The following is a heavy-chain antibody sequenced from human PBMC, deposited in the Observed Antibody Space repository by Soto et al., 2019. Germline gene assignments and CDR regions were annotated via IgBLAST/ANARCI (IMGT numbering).Heavy chain of an antibody. CDR2: ISYDGSNK. Sequence: QVQLVESGGGVVQPGRSLRLSCAASGFTFSSYGMHWVHQAPGKGLEWVAVISYDGSNKYYADSVKGRFTVSRDNSKNTLYLQMNSLRAEDTAVYYCAKDKVPVVVTAPFDYWGQGTLVTVSS. D-gene: IGHD2-21*02. J-gene: IGHJ4*02. CDR3: AKDKVPVVVTAPFDY. V-gene: IGHV3-30*18. CDR1: GFTFSSYG.